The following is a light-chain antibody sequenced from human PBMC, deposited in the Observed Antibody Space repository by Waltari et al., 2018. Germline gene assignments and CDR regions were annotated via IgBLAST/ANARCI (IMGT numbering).Light chain of an antibody. CDR2: EVS. J-gene: IGKJ1*01. Sequence: PLSLSVTPGQPASISCKSSQSLLHSDGKTYLSWYLQKPGQPPQLLISEVSNRVSGVPDRFSGSGSGTDFTLKISRVEAEDVGVYYCMQIKQLPPWTFGQGTKVEIK. CDR1: QSLLHSDGKTY. V-gene: IGKV2D-29*01. CDR3: MQIKQLPPWT.